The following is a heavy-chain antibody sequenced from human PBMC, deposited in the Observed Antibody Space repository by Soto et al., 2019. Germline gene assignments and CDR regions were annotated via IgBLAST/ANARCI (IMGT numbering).Heavy chain of an antibody. D-gene: IGHD6-13*01. CDR3: ARDNVLGEQQLWSYGMDV. V-gene: IGHV1-2*04. CDR1: GYTFTGYY. Sequence: ASVKVSCKASGYTFTGYYMHWVRQAPGQGLEWMGWINPNSGGTNYAQKFQGWVTMTRETSISTAYMELSRLRSDDTAVYYCARDNVLGEQQLWSYGMDVWGKGTTVIV. CDR2: INPNSGGT. J-gene: IGHJ6*04.